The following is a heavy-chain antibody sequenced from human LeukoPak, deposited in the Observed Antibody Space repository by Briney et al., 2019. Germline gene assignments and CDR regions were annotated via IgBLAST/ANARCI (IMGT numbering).Heavy chain of an antibody. Sequence: PSETLSLTCAVYGGSFSGYYWGWISQLPGKGLQWIGEITHNGYTNYNPALKSRVTISIDTSKNEFSLKVSSVTAADMAIYYCAASGGPINWFDPWGQGTLVTVSS. V-gene: IGHV4-34*01. CDR2: ITHNGYT. J-gene: IGHJ5*02. D-gene: IGHD3-10*01. CDR3: AASGGPINWFDP. CDR1: GGSFSGYY.